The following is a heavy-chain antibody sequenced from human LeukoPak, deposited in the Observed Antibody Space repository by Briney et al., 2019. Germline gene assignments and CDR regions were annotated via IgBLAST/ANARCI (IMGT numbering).Heavy chain of an antibody. CDR2: ISSSSSYI. CDR3: ARDFYDSSGYYAPVGY. Sequence: GGSLRLSCAGSGFSFSTYNMHWVRQAPGKELEWVSSISSSSSYIYYADSVKGRFIISRDNAKNSLYLQMNSLRAEDTAVYFCARDFYDSSGYYAPVGYWGQGTLVTVSS. CDR1: GFSFSTYN. V-gene: IGHV3-21*01. J-gene: IGHJ4*02. D-gene: IGHD3-22*01.